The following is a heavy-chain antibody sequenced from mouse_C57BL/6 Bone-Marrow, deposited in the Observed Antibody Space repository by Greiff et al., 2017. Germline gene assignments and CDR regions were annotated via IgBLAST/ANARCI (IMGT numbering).Heavy chain of an antibody. CDR3: ASYYGSSFAWFSY. V-gene: IGHV1-76*01. CDR1: GYTFTDYY. CDR2: IYPGSGNT. Sequence: VQLQQSGAELVRPGASVKLSCKASGYTFTDYYINWVKQRPGQGLEWIARIYPGSGNTYYNEKFKGKATLTAEKSSSTSYMQLSSLTSEYSAVYFCASYYGSSFAWFSYWTQEPLVTVSA. D-gene: IGHD1-1*01. J-gene: IGHJ3*01.